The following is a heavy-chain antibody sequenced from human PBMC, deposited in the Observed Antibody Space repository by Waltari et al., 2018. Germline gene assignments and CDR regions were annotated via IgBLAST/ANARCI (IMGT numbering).Heavy chain of an antibody. V-gene: IGHV4-59*11. CDR2: IYYSGST. CDR1: GGSISSHY. J-gene: IGHJ5*02. D-gene: IGHD3-16*01. CDR3: ARLVEYNWFDP. Sequence: QVQLQESGPGLVKPSETLSLTCTVSGGSISSHYWSWIRQPPGKGLEWLGYIYYSGSTNYNPSLKSRVTISVDTSKNQFSLKLSSVTAADTAVYYCARLVEYNWFDPWGQGTLVTVSS.